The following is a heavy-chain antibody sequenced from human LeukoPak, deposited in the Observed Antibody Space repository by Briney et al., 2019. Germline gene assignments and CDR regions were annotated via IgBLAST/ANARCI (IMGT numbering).Heavy chain of an antibody. D-gene: IGHD6-13*01. CDR3: ARSPPAAAAPFDP. CDR1: DGSFSGYY. J-gene: IGHJ5*02. V-gene: IGHV4-34*01. CDR2: INDSGGT. Sequence: SETLSLTCAVYDGSFSGYYWTWIRQFPGKGLEWIGEINDSGGTNYSPSLKSRVTISVATSKNQFSLKLSSVTAADTAVYYCARSPPAAAAPFDPWGQGTLVTVSS.